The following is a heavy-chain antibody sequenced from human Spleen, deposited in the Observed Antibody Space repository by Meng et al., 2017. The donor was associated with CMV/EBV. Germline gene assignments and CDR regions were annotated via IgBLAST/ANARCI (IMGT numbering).Heavy chain of an antibody. D-gene: IGHD7-27*01. J-gene: IGHJ5*02. V-gene: IGHV6-1*01. Sequence: SGDSVSSTSAAWTWIRQSPSRGLEWLGRTYYRSKWYNDYAVSVKSRITINPDTSKNQFSLQLNSVTPEDTAVYYCASNLGTTGWFDPWGQGTLVTVSS. CDR3: ASNLGTTGWFDP. CDR2: TYYRSKWYN. CDR1: GDSVSSTSAA.